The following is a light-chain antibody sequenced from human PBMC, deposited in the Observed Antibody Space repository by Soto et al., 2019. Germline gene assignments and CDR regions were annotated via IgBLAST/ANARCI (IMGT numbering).Light chain of an antibody. V-gene: IGLV2-11*01. CDR3: CSYAGSYTYV. CDR2: DVG. J-gene: IGLJ1*01. CDR1: SSDVGGYNY. Sequence: QSALTQPRSVSGSPGQSVTISCTGTSSDVGGYNYVSWYQQHPGKAPKLMIYDVGKRPSGVPDRFSGSKSGNTASLTISGLQAEGEADYYCCSYAGSYTYVFGTGTKLTVL.